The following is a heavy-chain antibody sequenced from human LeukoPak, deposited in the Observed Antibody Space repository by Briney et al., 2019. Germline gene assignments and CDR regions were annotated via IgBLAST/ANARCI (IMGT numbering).Heavy chain of an antibody. CDR3: VTHYKWDLLVHAFDF. CDR1: GIPFSKYG. J-gene: IGHJ3*01. CDR2: IWHDGSPK. Sequence: RAGGSLRLPCAVSGIPFSKYGMHWVRQAPGKGLEWVATIWHDGSPKMYADSAKGRFTISRDDSKNMLYLQMNSLRADDTAEYYCVTHYKWDLLVHAFDFWGQGTRVTVSS. V-gene: IGHV3-33*01. D-gene: IGHD1-26*01.